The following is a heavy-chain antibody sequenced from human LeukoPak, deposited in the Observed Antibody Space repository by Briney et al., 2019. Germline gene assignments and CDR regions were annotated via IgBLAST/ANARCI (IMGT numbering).Heavy chain of an antibody. D-gene: IGHD4-17*01. J-gene: IGHJ3*02. Sequence: PGRSLRLSCAASGFTFSSYAMHWVRQAPGKGLEWVAVISYDGSNKYYADSVKGRFTISRDNSKNTPYLQMNSLRAEDTAVYYCARPTVTDAFDIWGQGTMVTVSS. CDR1: GFTFSSYA. CDR2: ISYDGSNK. CDR3: ARPTVTDAFDI. V-gene: IGHV3-30*04.